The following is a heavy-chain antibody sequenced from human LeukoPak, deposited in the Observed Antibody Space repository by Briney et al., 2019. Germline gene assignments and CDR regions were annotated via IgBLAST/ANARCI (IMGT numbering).Heavy chain of an antibody. J-gene: IGHJ6*02. Sequence: SETLSLTCTGSGGSISSYYWSWIRQRPGKGLEWIGYIYYSWSTNYNPSLKSRVTISVDRSKNHFSLKLSSVTAADTAVYDCARSGYGDYVAFYYGMDVWGQGTTVTVSS. D-gene: IGHD4-17*01. CDR1: GGSISSYY. CDR2: IYYSWST. V-gene: IGHV4-59*01. CDR3: ARSGYGDYVAFYYGMDV.